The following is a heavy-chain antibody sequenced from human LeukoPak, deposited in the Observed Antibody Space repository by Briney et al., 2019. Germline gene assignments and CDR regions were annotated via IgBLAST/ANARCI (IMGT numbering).Heavy chain of an antibody. CDR1: EGTFSSYA. D-gene: IGHD3-22*01. CDR2: IIPIFGTA. Sequence: ASVKVSCKASEGTFSSYAISWVRQAPGQGLEWMGGIIPIFGTANYAQKFQGRVTITADESTSTAYMGLSSLRSEDTAVYYCARDREGYYDSSGYSLPYNWFDPWGQGTLVTVSS. J-gene: IGHJ5*02. CDR3: ARDREGYYDSSGYSLPYNWFDP. V-gene: IGHV1-69*13.